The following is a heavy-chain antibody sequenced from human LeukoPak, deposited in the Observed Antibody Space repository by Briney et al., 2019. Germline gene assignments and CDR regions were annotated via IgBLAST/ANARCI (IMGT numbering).Heavy chain of an antibody. Sequence: PGGSLRLSCATSGFTFVDYGLSWVRQAPGKGLEWVSVIYSGGGTDYADSVKGRFTISRDNSKNTLYLQMNSLRAEDTAVYYCARAVGVTAIHNAFDIWGQGTMVTVSS. CDR1: GFTFVDYG. CDR3: ARAVGVTAIHNAFDI. J-gene: IGHJ3*02. V-gene: IGHV3-66*02. D-gene: IGHD2-21*02. CDR2: IYSGGGT.